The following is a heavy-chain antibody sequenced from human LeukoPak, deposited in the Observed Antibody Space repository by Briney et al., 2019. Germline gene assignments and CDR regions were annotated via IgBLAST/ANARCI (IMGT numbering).Heavy chain of an antibody. J-gene: IGHJ3*02. CDR2: ISSSGSTI. CDR1: GFTFSSYE. D-gene: IGHD5-18*01. V-gene: IGHV3-48*03. Sequence: GGSLRLSCAASGFTFSSYEMNWVRQAPGKGLEWVSYISSSGSTIYYADSVKGRFTISRDNAKNSLYLQMNSLRAEDTAVHYCAREFTDTAKIDAFDIWGQGTMVTVSS. CDR3: AREFTDTAKIDAFDI.